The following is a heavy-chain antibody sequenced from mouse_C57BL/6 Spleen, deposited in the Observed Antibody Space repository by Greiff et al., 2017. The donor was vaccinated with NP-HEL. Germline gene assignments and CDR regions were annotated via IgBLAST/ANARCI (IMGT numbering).Heavy chain of an antibody. J-gene: IGHJ4*01. CDR1: GYTFTSYW. CDR3: ASNYSGSSPYYAMDY. D-gene: IGHD1-1*01. V-gene: IGHV1-59*01. Sequence: QVQLQQPGAELVRPGTSVKLSCKASGYTFTSYWMHWVKQRPGQGLEWIGVIDPSDSYTNYNQKFKGKATLTVDTSSSTAYMQLSSLTSEDSAVYYCASNYSGSSPYYAMDYWGQGTSVTVSS. CDR2: IDPSDSYT.